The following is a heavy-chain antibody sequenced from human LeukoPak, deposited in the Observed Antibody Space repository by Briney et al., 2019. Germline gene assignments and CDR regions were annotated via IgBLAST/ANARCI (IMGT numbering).Heavy chain of an antibody. Sequence: GGSLRLSCAASGFTFSSYSMSWVRQAPGKGLEWVSYISSSSSTIYYADSVKGRFTISRDNAKNSLYLQMNSLRAEDTAVYYCARTYYYGSGSYYFDYWGQGTLVTVSS. CDR3: ARTYYYGSGSYYFDY. D-gene: IGHD3-10*01. J-gene: IGHJ4*02. CDR2: ISSSSSTI. V-gene: IGHV3-48*01. CDR1: GFTFSSYS.